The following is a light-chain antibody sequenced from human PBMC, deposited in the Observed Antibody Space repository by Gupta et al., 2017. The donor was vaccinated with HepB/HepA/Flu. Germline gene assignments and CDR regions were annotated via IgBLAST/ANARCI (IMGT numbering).Light chain of an antibody. V-gene: IGKV2-28*01. CDR3: MQALQTRVT. J-gene: IGKJ3*01. CDR1: QSLLHSNGYNY. Sequence: DMVMTQSQLSLPFTPGEPASISCRSSQSLLHSNGYNYLDWYLQKPGQSPQLLIYLGSNRASGVPDRFSGSGSGTDFTLKISRVEAEDVGVYYCMQALQTRVTFGPGTKVDIK. CDR2: LGS.